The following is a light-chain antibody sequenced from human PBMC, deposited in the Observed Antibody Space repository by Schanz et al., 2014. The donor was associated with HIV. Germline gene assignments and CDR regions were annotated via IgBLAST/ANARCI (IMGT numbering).Light chain of an antibody. CDR1: QSVSSN. CDR3: QQYGTSRIT. J-gene: IGKJ5*01. Sequence: EIVMTQSPATLSVSPGERATLSCRASQSVSSNLAWYQQKLGQAPRLLIFGTSGRATGIPDRFSGTGSGTDFILTISRLEPEDFAVYYCQQYGTSRITFGQGTRLE. V-gene: IGKV3-20*01. CDR2: GTS.